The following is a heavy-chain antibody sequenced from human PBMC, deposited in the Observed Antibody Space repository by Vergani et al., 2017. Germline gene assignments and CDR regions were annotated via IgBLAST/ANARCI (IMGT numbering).Heavy chain of an antibody. CDR1: GGSISSGSYY. V-gene: IGHV4-61*02. Sequence: QVQLQESGPGLMKPSQTLSLTCTVSGGSISSGSYYWSWIRQPAGKGLEWIGRIYTSGSTNYNPSLKSRVTISVDTSKNQLSLKLSSVTAADTAVYYCARCGSYTKASMPWFDPWGQGTLVTVSS. D-gene: IGHD1-26*01. J-gene: IGHJ5*02. CDR3: ARCGSYTKASMPWFDP. CDR2: IYTSGST.